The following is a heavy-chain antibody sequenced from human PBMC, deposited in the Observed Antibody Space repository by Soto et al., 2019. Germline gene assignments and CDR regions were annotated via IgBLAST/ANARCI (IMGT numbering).Heavy chain of an antibody. CDR1: GGTFSSYT. CDR2: ILPILGIA. CDR3: ARGRRDVVVPAAYFDY. D-gene: IGHD2-2*01. Sequence: QVQLVQSGAEVKKPGSSVKVSCKASGGTFSSYTISWVRQAPGQGLEWMGRILPILGIANYAQKFQGRVTITAHNSTSTSYMELSSLRSEDTAVYYCARGRRDVVVPAAYFDYWGQGTLLTASS. J-gene: IGHJ4*02. V-gene: IGHV1-69*02.